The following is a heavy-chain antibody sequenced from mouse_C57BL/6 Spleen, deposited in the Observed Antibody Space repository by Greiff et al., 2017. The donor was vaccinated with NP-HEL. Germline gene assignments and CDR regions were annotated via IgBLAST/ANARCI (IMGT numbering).Heavy chain of an antibody. CDR1: GFTFSSYA. V-gene: IGHV5-4*01. CDR3: ARLVAWFAY. J-gene: IGHJ3*01. Sequence: EVQRVESGGGLVKPGGSLKLSCAASGFTFSSYAMSWVRQTPEKRLEWVATISDGGSYTYYPDNVKGRFTISRDNAKNNLYLQMSHLKSEDTAMYYCARLVAWFAYWGQGTLVTVSA. CDR2: ISDGGSYT.